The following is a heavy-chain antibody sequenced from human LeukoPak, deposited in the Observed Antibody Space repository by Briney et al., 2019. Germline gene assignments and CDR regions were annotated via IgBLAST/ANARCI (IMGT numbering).Heavy chain of an antibody. Sequence: GASVKVSCKVFGYTLTELSMHWVRQPPGKGLEWMGGFDPEDGETIYAQKFQGRVTITADESTSTAYMELSSLRSEDTAVYYCARGNGDYYYYLDVWGKGTTVTVSS. CDR3: ARGNGDYYYYLDV. J-gene: IGHJ6*03. CDR2: FDPEDGET. V-gene: IGHV1-24*01. CDR1: GYTLTELS.